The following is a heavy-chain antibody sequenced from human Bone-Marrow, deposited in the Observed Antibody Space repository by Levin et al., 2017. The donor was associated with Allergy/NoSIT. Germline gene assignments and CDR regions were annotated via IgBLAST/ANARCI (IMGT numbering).Heavy chain of an antibody. V-gene: IGHV3-7*01. CDR2: IKQDGSEK. D-gene: IGHD3-22*01. J-gene: IGHJ4*02. CDR3: ARAIHYYDSSGYQGVCYFDY. CDR1: GFTFSSYW. Sequence: GGSLRLSCAASGFTFSSYWMSWVRQAPGKGLEWVANIKQDGSEKYYVDSVKGRFTISRDNAKNSLYLQMNSLRAEDTAVYYCARAIHYYDSSGYQGVCYFDYWGQGTLVTVSS.